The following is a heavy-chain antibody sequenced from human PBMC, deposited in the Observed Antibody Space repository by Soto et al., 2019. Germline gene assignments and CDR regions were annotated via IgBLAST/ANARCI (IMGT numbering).Heavy chain of an antibody. CDR1: GGSISSYY. V-gene: IGHV4-59*08. CDR3: ASSRDYGDYVGYYYYGMDV. J-gene: IGHJ6*02. D-gene: IGHD4-17*01. Sequence: QVQLQESGPGLVKPSETLSLTCTVSGGSISSYYWSWIRQPPGKGLEWIGYIYYSGSTNYNPSLKSRVTISVHTSKNQFSLKLSSVTAADTAVYYCASSRDYGDYVGYYYYGMDVWGQGTTVTVSS. CDR2: IYYSGST.